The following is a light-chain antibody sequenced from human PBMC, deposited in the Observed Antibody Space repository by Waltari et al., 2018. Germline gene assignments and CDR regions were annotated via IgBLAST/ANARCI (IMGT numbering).Light chain of an antibody. Sequence: IVLTQSPAILSFSPGARAPLSCRASQSVATYLAWYQQRPGQSPRLLIYDASNRATGMPARFTGSGSETDFTLTISSLQPEDFAVYYCQQRRNWPLTFGGGTRVQI. CDR2: DAS. V-gene: IGKV3-11*01. CDR3: QQRRNWPLT. CDR1: QSVATY. J-gene: IGKJ4*01.